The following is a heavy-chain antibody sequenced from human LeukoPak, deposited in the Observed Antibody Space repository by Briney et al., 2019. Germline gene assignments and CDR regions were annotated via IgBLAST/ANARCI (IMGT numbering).Heavy chain of an antibody. CDR3: AKGGTNYDILTGYY. V-gene: IGHV3-23*01. J-gene: IGHJ4*02. D-gene: IGHD3-9*01. CDR1: GFTFSSYA. CDR2: ISGSGGST. Sequence: PGGSLRLSCAASGFTFSSYAMSWVRQAPGKGLEWVSAISGSGGSTYYADSVKGRFTISRDNSKNTLYLQMNSLRAEDTAVYYCAKGGTNYDILTGYYWGQGTLVTASS.